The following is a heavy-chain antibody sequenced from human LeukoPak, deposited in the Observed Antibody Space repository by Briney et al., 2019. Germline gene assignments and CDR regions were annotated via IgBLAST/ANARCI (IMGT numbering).Heavy chain of an antibody. D-gene: IGHD6-13*01. CDR1: SGSISISNDY. CDR2: IYYSGST. CDR3: ARHRVAAAGTDFDY. V-gene: IGHV4-39*01. Sequence: SETLSLTCTVSSGSISISNDYCGWIRPPPGNGLEWIGSIYYSGSTYKHPSLKSRVTISVGASKNQFSLRLSSVTAADTAMYYCARHRVAAAGTDFDYWGQGILVTASS. J-gene: IGHJ4*02.